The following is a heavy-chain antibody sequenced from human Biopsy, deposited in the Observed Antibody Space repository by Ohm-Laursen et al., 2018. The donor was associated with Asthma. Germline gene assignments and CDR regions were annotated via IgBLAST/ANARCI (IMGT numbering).Heavy chain of an antibody. D-gene: IGHD1-1*01. J-gene: IGHJ3*02. CDR2: ISKDASTQ. Sequence: SLRLSCAASGFSFSNFAIHWVRQAPGKGLEWVGVISKDASTQDYADSAKGRFTVARDNSKNTLDLQMNSLREEDTAVYYCVRDGTDDAFDIWGQGTVVSVSS. V-gene: IGHV3-30*01. CDR3: VRDGTDDAFDI. CDR1: GFSFSNFA.